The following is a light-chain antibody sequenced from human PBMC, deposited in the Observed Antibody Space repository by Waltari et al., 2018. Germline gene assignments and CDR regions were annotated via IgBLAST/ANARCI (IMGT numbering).Light chain of an antibody. J-gene: IGLJ2*01. Sequence: DYVSWYQQHPGKAPKLLIYEGTNRPSGVSTRFSGSKSGSTASLTISGLQADDEAHYYCSSYTGSTTLLVFGGGTDLTVL. CDR1: DY. CDR3: SSYTGSTTLLV. V-gene: IGLV2-14*01. CDR2: EGT.